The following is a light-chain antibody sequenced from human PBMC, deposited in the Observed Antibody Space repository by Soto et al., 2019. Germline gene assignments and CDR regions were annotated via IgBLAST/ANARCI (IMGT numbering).Light chain of an antibody. Sequence: EIVLTQSPATLSLSPGERATLSCSASQSVSSYLAWYQQKPGQAPRLLIYDASNRATGIPARFSASGSGTDFTLTSSSLEPEDSAVYYCQQRGNWITFGPGTRLEIK. J-gene: IGKJ5*01. CDR1: QSVSSY. CDR3: QQRGNWIT. CDR2: DAS. V-gene: IGKV3-11*01.